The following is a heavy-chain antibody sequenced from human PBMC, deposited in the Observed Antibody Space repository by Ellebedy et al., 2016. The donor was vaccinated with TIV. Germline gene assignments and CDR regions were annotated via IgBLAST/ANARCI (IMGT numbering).Heavy chain of an antibody. Sequence: GGSLRLSCAASGFIFTAYNMNWVRQAPGKGLQWISYISAGSTYIYYADSVEGRFTISRDDAKNSLYLQMSNLRAEDTAVYYCARGLGTYNWNDFDFWGQGTLVSVSS. V-gene: IGHV3-21*01. CDR1: GFIFTAYN. D-gene: IGHD1-20*01. CDR3: ARGLGTYNWNDFDF. CDR2: ISAGSTYI. J-gene: IGHJ4*02.